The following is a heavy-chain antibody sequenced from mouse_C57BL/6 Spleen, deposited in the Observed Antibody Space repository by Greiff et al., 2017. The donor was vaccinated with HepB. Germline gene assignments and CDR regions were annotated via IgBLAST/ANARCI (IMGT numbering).Heavy chain of an antibody. CDR1: GYTFTSYW. V-gene: IGHV1-59*01. CDR2: IDPSDSYT. Sequence: QVQLQQPGAELVRPGTSVKLSCKASGYTFTSYWMHWVKQRPGQGLEWIGVIDPSDSYTNYNQKFKGKATLTVDTSSSTAYMQLSSLTSEDSAVYYCAYSYGSSPFDYWGQGTTLTVSS. J-gene: IGHJ2*01. D-gene: IGHD1-1*01. CDR3: AYSYGSSPFDY.